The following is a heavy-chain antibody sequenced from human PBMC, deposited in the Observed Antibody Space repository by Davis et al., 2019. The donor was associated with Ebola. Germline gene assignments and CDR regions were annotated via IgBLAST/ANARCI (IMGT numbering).Heavy chain of an antibody. Sequence: KVSCKGSGYSFTSYWISWVRQMPGKGLEWMGTIDPSDSYTNYSPSFQGHVTISADKSISTAYLQWSSLKASDTAMYYCVRDDATTRYFDYWGQGTLVTVSS. CDR2: IDPSDSYT. V-gene: IGHV5-10-1*01. CDR3: VRDDATTRYFDY. D-gene: IGHD1-26*01. J-gene: IGHJ4*02. CDR1: GYSFTSYW.